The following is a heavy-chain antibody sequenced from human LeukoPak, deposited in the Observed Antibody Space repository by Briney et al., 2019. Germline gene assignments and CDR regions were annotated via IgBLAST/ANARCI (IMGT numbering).Heavy chain of an antibody. CDR1: GGSFSGYY. D-gene: IGHD1-26*01. CDR2: INHSGST. J-gene: IGHJ6*03. Sequence: PSETLSLTCAVYGGSFSGYYWSWIRQPPGKGLEWIGEINHSGSTNYNPSLKSRVTISVDTSKNQFSLKLSSVTAADTAVYYCASGRIVGATKLHYYYYMDVWGKGTTVTVSS. V-gene: IGHV4-34*01. CDR3: ASGRIVGATKLHYYYYMDV.